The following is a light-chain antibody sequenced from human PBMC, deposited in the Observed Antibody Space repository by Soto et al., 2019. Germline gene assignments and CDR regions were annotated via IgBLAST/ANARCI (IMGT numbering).Light chain of an antibody. CDR2: DAS. J-gene: IGKJ5*01. Sequence: EIVLTQSPGTLSLSPGERATLSCRASEPVSSYLAWYQHKPGQAPRLLIYDASNRATGIPARFSGSGSGTDFTLTISSLEPEDFAVYYCQQRSNWPTFGQGTRLEIK. CDR3: QQRSNWPT. V-gene: IGKV3-11*01. CDR1: EPVSSY.